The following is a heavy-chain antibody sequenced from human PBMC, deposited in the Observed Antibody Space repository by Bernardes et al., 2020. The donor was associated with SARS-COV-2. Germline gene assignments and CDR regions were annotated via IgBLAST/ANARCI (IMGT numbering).Heavy chain of an antibody. Sequence: GGSLRLSCAASGFTFSSYWMSWVRQAPGKGLEWVANIKQDGSEKYYVDSVKGRFTISRDNAKNSLYLQMNSLRAEDTAVYYCARDGIAAAGNYYYYGMDVWGQGTTVTVSS. CDR3: ARDGIAAAGNYYYYGMDV. V-gene: IGHV3-7*01. J-gene: IGHJ6*02. CDR2: IKQDGSEK. CDR1: GFTFSSYW. D-gene: IGHD6-13*01.